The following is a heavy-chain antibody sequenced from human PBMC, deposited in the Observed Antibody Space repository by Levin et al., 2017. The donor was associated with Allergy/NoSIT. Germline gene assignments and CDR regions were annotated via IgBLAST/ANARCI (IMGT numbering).Heavy chain of an antibody. CDR2: IIHRET. V-gene: IGHV4-34*01. CDR1: GGSFTGYH. Sequence: SETLSLTCGVSGGSFTGYHWTWIRQPPGKGLEGIGDIIHRETNINPSLKSRVTMSLDTSKNQVSLKLNSMTAGDTAVYYCERGLWSSGWYGGGYYFDSWGQGTLVTVSS. CDR3: ERGLWSSGWYGGGYYFDS. D-gene: IGHD6-19*01. J-gene: IGHJ4*02.